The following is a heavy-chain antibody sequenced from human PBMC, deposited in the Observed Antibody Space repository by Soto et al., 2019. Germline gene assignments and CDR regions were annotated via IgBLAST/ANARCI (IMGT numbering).Heavy chain of an antibody. D-gene: IGHD6-13*01. V-gene: IGHV1-18*04. J-gene: IGHJ6*01. Sequence: ASVKVSCKASGYTFTSYGISWVRQAPGQGLEWMGWISAYNGNTNYAQKLQGRVTMTTDTSTSTAYMELRSLKSDDTAVYYCARDHSSSWYPFYYYYGMEVWRQATTVTFCS. CDR2: ISAYNGNT. CDR1: GYTFTSYG. CDR3: ARDHSSSWYPFYYYYGMEV.